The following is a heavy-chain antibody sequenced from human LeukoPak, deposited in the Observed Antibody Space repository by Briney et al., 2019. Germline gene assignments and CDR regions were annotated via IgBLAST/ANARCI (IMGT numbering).Heavy chain of an antibody. D-gene: IGHD2-15*01. CDR1: GFTFDDYG. CDR3: ARDVEVAAILGNYFDY. CDR2: INWNGGST. V-gene: IGHV3-20*04. J-gene: IGHJ4*02. Sequence: GGSLRLSCAASGFTFDDYGMRWVRQAPGKGLWWVSGINWNGGSTGYADSVKGRFTISRDNVKNSLYLQMNSLRAEDTALYYCARDVEVAAILGNYFDYWGQGTLVTVSS.